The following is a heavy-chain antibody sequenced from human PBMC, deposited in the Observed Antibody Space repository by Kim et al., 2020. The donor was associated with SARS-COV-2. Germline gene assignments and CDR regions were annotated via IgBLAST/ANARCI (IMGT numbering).Heavy chain of an antibody. CDR2: INPSGGST. V-gene: IGHV1-46*01. CDR1: GYTFTSYY. Sequence: ASVKVSCKASGYTFTSYYMHWVRQAPGQGLEWMGIINPSGGSTSYAQKFQGRVTMTRDTSTSTVYMELSSLRSEDTAVYYCARPDHPGYYDSSGYYYYYGMDVWGQGTTVTVSS. CDR3: ARPDHPGYYDSSGYYYYYGMDV. D-gene: IGHD3-22*01. J-gene: IGHJ6*02.